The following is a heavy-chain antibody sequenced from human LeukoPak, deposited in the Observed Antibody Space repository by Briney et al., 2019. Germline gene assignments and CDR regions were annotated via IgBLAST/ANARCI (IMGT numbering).Heavy chain of an antibody. D-gene: IGHD5-24*01. Sequence: SVKVSCKASGGTFSSYALSWVRQAPGQGLEWMGTIIPIVGIANYAQKFQGRATITADKSTSTAYMELSSLRSEDPAVYYCARDGEMATIYFDYWGQGTLVTVSS. V-gene: IGHV1-69*04. CDR3: ARDGEMATIYFDY. CDR1: GGTFSSYA. CDR2: IIPIVGIA. J-gene: IGHJ4*02.